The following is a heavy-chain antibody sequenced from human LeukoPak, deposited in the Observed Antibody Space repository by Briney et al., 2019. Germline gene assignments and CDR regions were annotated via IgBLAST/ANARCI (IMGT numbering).Heavy chain of an antibody. V-gene: IGHV3-74*01. CDR2: INSDGSST. Sequence: PGGSLRLSCAASGFTFSSYWMHWVRQAPGKGLVWVSRINSDGSSTSYADSVKGRFTISRDNAKNTLYLQMNSLRAEDTAVYYCAAHLCYYYYGMDVWGQGTTVTVSS. CDR3: AAHLCYYYYGMDV. CDR1: GFTFSSYW. J-gene: IGHJ6*02.